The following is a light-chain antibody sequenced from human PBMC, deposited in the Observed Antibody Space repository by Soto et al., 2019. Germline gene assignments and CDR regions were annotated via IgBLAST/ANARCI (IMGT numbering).Light chain of an antibody. CDR3: QQRSNWPPT. J-gene: IGKJ5*01. CDR2: GST. Sequence: EILFTQFPGTLSLSPGERATLSCKTSQRISSNYLAWFQQKPGQAPRLLMYGSTRRDTGIPARFSGSGSGTDFTLTISRLEPEDFEVYYCQQRSNWPPTFGQGTRLEIK. CDR1: QRISSNY. V-gene: IGKV3D-20*02.